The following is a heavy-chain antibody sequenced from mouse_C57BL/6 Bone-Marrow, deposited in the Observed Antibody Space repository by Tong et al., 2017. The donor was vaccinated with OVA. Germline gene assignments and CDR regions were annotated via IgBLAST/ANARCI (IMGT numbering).Heavy chain of an antibody. Sequence: DVHQQVAGGGLVETGESLKLSCESNEYEFPSHDMSWVRKTPEKRLELVAAINNDGGSTYYPDTMEKRFIISRDNTKKTLYRQMSSLRSEDTALYYCARHRTVLDYWGQGTTLTVSS. CDR3: ARHRTVLDY. CDR2: INNDGGST. CDR1: EYEFPSHD. J-gene: IGHJ2*01. V-gene: IGHV5-2*01. D-gene: IGHD1-1*01.